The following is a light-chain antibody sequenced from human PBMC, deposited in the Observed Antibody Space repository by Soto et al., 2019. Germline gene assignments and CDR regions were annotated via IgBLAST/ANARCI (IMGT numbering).Light chain of an antibody. V-gene: IGKV1-5*03. CDR3: QQYNSYPLT. CDR2: KAS. CDR1: QTISSW. Sequence: MTQSPSTLSGSVGDRVTITCRASQTISSWLAWYQQKPGKAPKLLIYKASTLKSGVPSRFSGSGSGTEFTLTISSLQPDDFATYYCQQYNSYPLTFGGGTKVDIK. J-gene: IGKJ4*01.